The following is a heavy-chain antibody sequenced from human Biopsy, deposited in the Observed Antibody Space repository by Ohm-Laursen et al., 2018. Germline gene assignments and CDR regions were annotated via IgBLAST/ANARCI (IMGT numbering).Heavy chain of an antibody. Sequence: GSSVKVSCKASRGTFINYAISWVRQAPGQGLEWMGGIIPMFGTANYAQMFQGRVTISADESTSTSYMELSSLTTEDTAIYYCARGPHSGSHSCFDYWGRGTLVTASS. CDR3: ARGPHSGSHSCFDY. J-gene: IGHJ4*02. D-gene: IGHD1-26*01. CDR1: RGTFINYA. V-gene: IGHV1-69*01. CDR2: IIPMFGTA.